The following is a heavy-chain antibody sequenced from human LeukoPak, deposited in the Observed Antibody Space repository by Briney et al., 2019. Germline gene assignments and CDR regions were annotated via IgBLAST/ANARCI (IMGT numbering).Heavy chain of an antibody. CDR2: ISGSGGST. CDR1: GFTLSSYA. CDR3: AKDGGLLRFLEWSWFDY. V-gene: IGHV3-23*01. Sequence: GGSLRLSCAASGFTLSSYATSWVRQAPGKGLEWVSAISGSGGSTYYADSVKGRFTISRDNSKNTLYLQMNSLRAEDTAVYYCAKDGGLLRFLEWSWFDYWGQGTLVTVSS. J-gene: IGHJ4*02. D-gene: IGHD3-3*01.